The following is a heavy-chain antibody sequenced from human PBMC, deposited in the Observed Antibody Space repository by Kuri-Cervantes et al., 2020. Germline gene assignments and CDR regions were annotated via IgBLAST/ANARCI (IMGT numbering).Heavy chain of an antibody. V-gene: IGHV4-39*01. CDR3: ARHASGGSCEQIDY. CDR2: IYYSGNT. D-gene: IGHD2-15*01. CDR1: GGSISSSSYY. Sequence: SETLSLTCTVSGGSISSSSYYWGWIRQPPGKGLEWIGSIYYSGNTYYNPSLKSRVTISVDTSKNQFSLKLSSVTAADTAVYYCARHASGGSCEQIDYWGQGTLVTVSS. J-gene: IGHJ4*02.